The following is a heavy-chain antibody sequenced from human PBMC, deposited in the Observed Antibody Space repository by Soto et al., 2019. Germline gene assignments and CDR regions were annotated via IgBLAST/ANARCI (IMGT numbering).Heavy chain of an antibody. Sequence: GGSLRLSCAASGFTFSSYAMSWVRQAPGKGLEWVSAISGSGGSTYYADSVKGRFTISRDNSKNTLYLQMNSLRAEDTAVYYCAKEDIVVVVAATPASYNGMDVWALGTTVPVSS. CDR2: ISGSGGST. D-gene: IGHD2-15*01. J-gene: IGHJ6*02. CDR3: AKEDIVVVVAATPASYNGMDV. CDR1: GFTFSSYA. V-gene: IGHV3-23*01.